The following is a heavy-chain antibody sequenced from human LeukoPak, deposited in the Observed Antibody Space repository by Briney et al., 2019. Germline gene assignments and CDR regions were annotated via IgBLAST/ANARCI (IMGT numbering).Heavy chain of an antibody. Sequence: SETLSLTCTVSGGSISSSSYYWGWIRQPPGKGLEWIGSIYYSGSTYYNPSLKSRVTISVDTSKNQFSLKLSSVTAADTAVYYCARLRYDFWSGYYPTQYYYYYMDVWGKGTTVTVSS. CDR3: ARLRYDFWSGYYPTQYYYYYMDV. CDR2: IYYSGST. CDR1: GGSISSSSYY. J-gene: IGHJ6*03. V-gene: IGHV4-39*01. D-gene: IGHD3-3*01.